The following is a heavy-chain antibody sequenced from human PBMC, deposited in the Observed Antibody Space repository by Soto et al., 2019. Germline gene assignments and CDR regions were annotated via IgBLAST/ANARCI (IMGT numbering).Heavy chain of an antibody. J-gene: IGHJ4*02. Sequence: XXSLRLSFAASGFTFSSYSMHWVLQAPGKGLEWVSYISSSSSTIYYADSVKGRFTISRDNAKNSLYLQMNSLRAEDTAVYYCARAPRYSGYDMSYWGQGTLVTVSS. D-gene: IGHD5-12*01. V-gene: IGHV3-48*01. CDR3: ARAPRYSGYDMSY. CDR2: ISSSSSTI. CDR1: GFTFSSYS.